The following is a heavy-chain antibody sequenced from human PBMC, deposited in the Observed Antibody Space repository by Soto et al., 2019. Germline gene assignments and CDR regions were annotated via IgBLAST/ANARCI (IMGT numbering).Heavy chain of an antibody. CDR2: ISAYNGNT. Sequence: ASVKVSCKASGYTFTSYGISWVRQAPGQGLEWMGWISAYNGNTNYAQKFQGRVTITADKSTSTAYMELSSLRSEDTAVYYCARTDGYNLVWFDPWGQGTLVTVSS. CDR1: GYTFTSYG. V-gene: IGHV1-18*01. J-gene: IGHJ5*02. CDR3: ARTDGYNLVWFDP. D-gene: IGHD5-12*01.